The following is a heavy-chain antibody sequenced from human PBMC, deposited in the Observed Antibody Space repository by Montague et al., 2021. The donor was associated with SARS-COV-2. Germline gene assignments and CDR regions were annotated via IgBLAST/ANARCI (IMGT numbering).Heavy chain of an antibody. Sequence: SKTLSLTCTVSGGSISSSSYYWGWIRQPPGKGLEWIGSIYYSGSTYYNPSLKSRVTISVDTSKNQFSLKLSSVTAADTAVYYCARLHCSSTSCYYLFFAETSHFDYWGQGTPVTVSS. CDR1: GGSISSSSYY. CDR3: ARLHCSSTSCYYLFFAETSHFDY. CDR2: IYYSGST. D-gene: IGHD2-2*01. V-gene: IGHV4-39*01. J-gene: IGHJ4*02.